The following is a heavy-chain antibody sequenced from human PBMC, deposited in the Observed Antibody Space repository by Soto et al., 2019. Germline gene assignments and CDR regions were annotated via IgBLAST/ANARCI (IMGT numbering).Heavy chain of an antibody. V-gene: IGHV3-48*02. D-gene: IGHD6-6*01. CDR3: ARGGSSSDNGMDV. Sequence: EVQLVESGGGLVQPGGSLRPSCAPSGLGLSTNSMNWVGQAPGKGREGVSYISSRSYTIYYIDSVKGRFTISRDNAKSSLYLQMNSLRDEDTAVYYCARGGSSSDNGMDVWGQGTTVTVSS. J-gene: IGHJ6*02. CDR1: GLGLSTNS. CDR2: ISSRSYTI.